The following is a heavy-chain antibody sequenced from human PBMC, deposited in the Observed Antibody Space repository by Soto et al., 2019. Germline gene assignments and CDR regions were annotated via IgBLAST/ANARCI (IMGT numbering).Heavy chain of an antibody. D-gene: IGHD1-26*01. CDR1: VAPMASRNG. J-gene: IGHJ4*02. V-gene: IGHV4-4*02. CDR2: ALLSGRP. Sequence: QVQLQESGQGLVKPSGTLSLPCTVSVAPMASRNGGIWARHPPGKGLEWIGEALLSGRPNYNPSLKSRVTISVDKSKNHFSLKLSSVTAADTAVYYCARSEATGLDYWGQGTLVTVSS. CDR3: ARSEATGLDY.